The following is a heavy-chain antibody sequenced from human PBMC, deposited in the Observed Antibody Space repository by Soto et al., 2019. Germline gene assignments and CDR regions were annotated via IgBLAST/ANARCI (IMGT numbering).Heavy chain of an antibody. CDR1: GGSIASGAFS. CDR3: ARIHWAQSSLDY. Sequence: SETLSLTCAVSGGSIASGAFSLSWIRQPPGKGLEWIGYVTHSGTAYSIPSLNGRLTLSVDSSQTQFSLKLTSVTAADSAFYYCARIHWAQSSLDYWGRGILVTVSS. CDR2: VTHSGTA. D-gene: IGHD6-19*01. J-gene: IGHJ4*02. V-gene: IGHV4-30-2*01.